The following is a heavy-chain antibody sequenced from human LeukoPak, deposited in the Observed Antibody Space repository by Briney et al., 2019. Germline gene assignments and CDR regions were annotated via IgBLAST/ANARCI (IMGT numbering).Heavy chain of an antibody. CDR3: ARGGDCGTTSCYYFDF. D-gene: IGHD2-2*01. CDR2: VSTTGYYI. J-gene: IGHJ4*02. CDR1: GFTFSGYS. V-gene: IGHV3-21*01. Sequence: GGSLRLSCAASGFTFSGYSMNWVRQAPGKGLEWVSSVSTTGYYIYYADSVKGRFSISRDNAKNSLYLQMNSLRAEDTAVYYCARGGDCGTTSCYYFDFWGQGTRVTVSS.